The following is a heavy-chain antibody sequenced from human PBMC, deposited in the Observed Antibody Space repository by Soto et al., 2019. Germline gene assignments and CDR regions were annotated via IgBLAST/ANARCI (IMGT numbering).Heavy chain of an antibody. CDR2: IIPIFGTA. Sequence: SVKVSCKASGGTFSSYAISWVRQAPGQGLERMGGIIPIFGTANYAQKFQGRVTITADESTSTAYMELSSLRSEDTAVYYCARGIVDYDSSGYYGYYYYGMDVWGQGTTVTVSS. J-gene: IGHJ6*02. CDR1: GGTFSSYA. CDR3: ARGIVDYDSSGYYGYYYYGMDV. V-gene: IGHV1-69*13. D-gene: IGHD3-22*01.